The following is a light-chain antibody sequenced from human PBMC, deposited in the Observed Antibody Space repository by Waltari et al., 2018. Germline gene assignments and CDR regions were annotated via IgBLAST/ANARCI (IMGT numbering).Light chain of an antibody. CDR1: QSVSNY. CDR2: DAA. V-gene: IGKV3-11*01. Sequence: EIVLTQSPATLSLSPGERATLSCRASQSVSNYLAWYQQKPGQAPRLLIYDAATRATGIPDRFSGSGSGTDFTLTISSLEPEDFAVYYCQKRSNWPPALTFGGGTKVEIK. CDR3: QKRSNWPPALT. J-gene: IGKJ4*01.